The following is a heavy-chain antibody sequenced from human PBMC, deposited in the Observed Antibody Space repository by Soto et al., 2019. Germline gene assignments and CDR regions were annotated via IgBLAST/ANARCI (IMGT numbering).Heavy chain of an antibody. D-gene: IGHD5-12*01. V-gene: IGHV3-7*01. CDR2: IKQDGSEK. CDR3: ARASVVATIEADYYYYMDV. CDR1: GFTFSSYW. J-gene: IGHJ6*03. Sequence: GGSLRLSCAASGFTFSSYWMSWVRQAPGKGLEWVANIKQDGSEKYYVDSVKGRFTISRDNAKNSLYLQMNSLRAEDTAVYYCARASVVATIEADYYYYMDVWGKGTTVTVSS.